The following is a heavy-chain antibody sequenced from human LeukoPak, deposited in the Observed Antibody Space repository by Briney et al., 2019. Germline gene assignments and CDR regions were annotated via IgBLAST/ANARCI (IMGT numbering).Heavy chain of an antibody. CDR1: GGSISSYY. D-gene: IGHD4-17*01. V-gene: IGHV4-59*01. CDR3: ARERAQSATVTNNWFDP. Sequence: PSETLSLTCTVSGGSISSYYWSWIRQPPGKGLEWIGYIYYSGSTNYNPSLKSRVTISVDTSKNQFSLKLSSVTAADTAVYYCARERAQSATVTNNWFDPWGQGTLVTVSS. CDR2: IYYSGST. J-gene: IGHJ5*02.